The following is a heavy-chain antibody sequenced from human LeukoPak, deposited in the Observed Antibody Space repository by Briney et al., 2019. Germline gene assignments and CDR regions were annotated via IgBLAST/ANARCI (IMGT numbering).Heavy chain of an antibody. CDR1: GFTFSSCC. V-gene: IGHV3-74*01. J-gene: IGHJ4*02. D-gene: IGHD6-13*01. CDR2: INGDGSST. CDR3: VRGTTYRSTKADF. Sequence: GGPLRLSCEASGFTFSSCCMHWVRQAPGKGLVWVSCINGDGSSTGYAYSVKGRLTISRGNANNMMYLQMDSLRAEDSATYYCVRGTTYRSTKADFWGQGTLVAVSS.